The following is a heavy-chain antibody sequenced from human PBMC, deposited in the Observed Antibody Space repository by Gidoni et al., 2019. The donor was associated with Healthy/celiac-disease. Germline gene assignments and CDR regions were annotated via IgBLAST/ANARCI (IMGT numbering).Heavy chain of an antibody. CDR2: IYYSGST. CDR3: ASAGNAGPFDY. D-gene: IGHD2-8*01. V-gene: IGHV4-30-4*01. CDR1: GGPISSGDYY. Sequence: QVQLQEPAQGLVKPSQTLSLTCTASGGPISSGDYYRRWTRQPPGQGLGWIGYIYYSGSTYYNPSLKSRVTISVDTSKNQFSLKLSSVTAADTAVYYCASAGNAGPFDYWGQGTLVTVSS. J-gene: IGHJ4*02.